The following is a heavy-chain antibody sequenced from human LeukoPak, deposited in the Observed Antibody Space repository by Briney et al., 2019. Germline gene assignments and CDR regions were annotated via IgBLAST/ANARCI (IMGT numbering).Heavy chain of an antibody. CDR3: ARTTRDLRGSGSYIMGPTDY. J-gene: IGHJ4*02. CDR2: IYPGDSDT. Sequence: PGESLKISCKGSGYSFTSYWIGWVRQMPGKGLEWMGIIYPGDSDTRYSPSFQGQVTISADKSISTAYLQWSSLKASDTAMYYCARTTRDLRGSGSYIMGPTDYWGQGTLVTVSS. CDR1: GYSFTSYW. D-gene: IGHD3-10*01. V-gene: IGHV5-51*03.